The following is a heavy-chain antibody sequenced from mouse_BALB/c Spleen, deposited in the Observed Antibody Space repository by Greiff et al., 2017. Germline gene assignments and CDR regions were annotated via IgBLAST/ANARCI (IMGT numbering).Heavy chain of an antibody. D-gene: IGHD2-2*01. CDR2: INPSNGGT. V-gene: IGHV1S81*02. CDR1: GYTFTSYY. J-gene: IGHJ1*01. CDR3: KRRDGYDVDWYIDV. Sequence: QVQLQQSGAELVKPGASVKLSCTASGYTFTSYYMYWVKQRPGQGLEWIGEINPSNGGTNFNEKFKSKATLTVDKSSSTAYMQLSSLTSEDSAVYYCKRRDGYDVDWYIDVWGAGTTVTVSS.